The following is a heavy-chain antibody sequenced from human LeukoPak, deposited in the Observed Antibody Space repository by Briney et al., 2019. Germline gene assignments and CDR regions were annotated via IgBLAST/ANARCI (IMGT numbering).Heavy chain of an antibody. Sequence: SETLSLTCAVYGGSFSGYYWSWNRQPPGKWLEWIGEINHSGSTNYNPSLKSRVTISVDTSKNQFSLKLSSVTAADTAVYCCARGPPYGSGTYYFNYWGQGTLVSVSS. CDR2: INHSGST. V-gene: IGHV4-34*01. CDR1: GGSFSGYY. CDR3: ARGPPYGSGTYYFNY. D-gene: IGHD3-10*01. J-gene: IGHJ4*02.